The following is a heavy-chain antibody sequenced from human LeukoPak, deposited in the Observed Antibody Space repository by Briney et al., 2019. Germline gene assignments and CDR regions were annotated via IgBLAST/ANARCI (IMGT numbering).Heavy chain of an antibody. V-gene: IGHV4-34*01. CDR3: GMFAVIVGGGLDI. CDR2: INHSGNS. D-gene: IGHD1-26*01. Sequence: SETLSLTCAVYGGSFSEYYFTWIRQPPGKGLEWIGDINHSGNSSYNKSLKSRVTISVDTSKNQVSLELNSVTAADTAVYYCGMFAVIVGGGLDIWGQGTVVTVSS. CDR1: GGSFSEYY. J-gene: IGHJ3*02.